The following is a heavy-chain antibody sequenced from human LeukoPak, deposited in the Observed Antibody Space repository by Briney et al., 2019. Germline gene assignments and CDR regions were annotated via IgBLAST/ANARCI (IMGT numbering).Heavy chain of an antibody. CDR1: GFTFSDYY. Sequence: PGGSLRLSCAASGFTFSDYYMSWIRQAPGKGLEWVSYISSSGSTIYYADSVKGRFTISRDNAKNSLYLQMNSLRAEDTAVYYCARDLTDDSSGYYSYYYYYYGMDVWGQGTTVTVSS. V-gene: IGHV3-11*01. CDR2: ISSSGSTI. J-gene: IGHJ6*02. CDR3: ARDLTDDSSGYYSYYYYYYGMDV. D-gene: IGHD3-22*01.